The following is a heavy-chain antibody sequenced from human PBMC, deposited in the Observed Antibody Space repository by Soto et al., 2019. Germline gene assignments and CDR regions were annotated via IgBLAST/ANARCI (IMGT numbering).Heavy chain of an antibody. CDR2: IYYSGNT. J-gene: IGHJ4*02. Sequence: QVQLQESGPGLVKPSQTLSLTCTVSGASISSGAYYWSWLRQHPGKGLEWIGYIYYSGNTYYNPSLKSXATQSXXTSKNQFSLKLSSVTAADTAVYSCARAAYSDYFDYWGQGTLVTVSS. CDR1: GASISSGAYY. V-gene: IGHV4-31*03. D-gene: IGHD2-21*01. CDR3: ARAAYSDYFDY.